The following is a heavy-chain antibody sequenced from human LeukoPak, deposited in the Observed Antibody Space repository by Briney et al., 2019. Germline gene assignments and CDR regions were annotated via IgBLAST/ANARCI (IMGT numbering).Heavy chain of an antibody. J-gene: IGHJ4*02. CDR1: GGTFSSYA. V-gene: IGHV1-69*05. D-gene: IGHD3-22*01. CDR3: RVVVNPFDY. Sequence: ASVEVPCKASGGTFSSYAISWVRQAPGQGLEWMGRIIPIFGTANYAQKFQGRVTITTDESTSTAYMELSSLRSEDTAVYYCRVVVNPFDYWGQGTLVTVSS. CDR2: IIPIFGTA.